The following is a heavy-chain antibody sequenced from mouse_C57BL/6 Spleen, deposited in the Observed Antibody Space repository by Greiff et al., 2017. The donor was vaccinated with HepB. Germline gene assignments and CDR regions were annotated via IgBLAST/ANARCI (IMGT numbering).Heavy chain of an antibody. Sequence: QVQLQQPGAELVKPGASVKVSCKASGYTFTSYWMHWVKQRPGQGLEWIGRIHPSDSDTNYNQKFKGKATLTVDKSSSTAYMQLSSLTSEDSAVYYCAMSLDYDWFAYWGQGTLVTVSA. D-gene: IGHD2-4*01. J-gene: IGHJ3*01. CDR1: GYTFTSYW. CDR2: IHPSDSDT. CDR3: AMSLDYDWFAY. V-gene: IGHV1-74*01.